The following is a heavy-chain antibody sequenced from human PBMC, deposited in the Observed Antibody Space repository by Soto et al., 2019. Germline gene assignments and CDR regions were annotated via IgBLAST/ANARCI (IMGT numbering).Heavy chain of an antibody. J-gene: IGHJ4*02. V-gene: IGHV3-23*01. CDR1: GFTFSSYA. Sequence: GGSLRLSCAASGFTFSSYAMSWVRQAPGKGLEWVSAISGSGGSTYYANSVKGRFTISRDNSKNTLYLQMNSLRAEDTAVYYCAKVSAAMVYFDYWGQGTLVTVSS. CDR2: ISGSGGST. CDR3: AKVSAAMVYFDY. D-gene: IGHD5-18*01.